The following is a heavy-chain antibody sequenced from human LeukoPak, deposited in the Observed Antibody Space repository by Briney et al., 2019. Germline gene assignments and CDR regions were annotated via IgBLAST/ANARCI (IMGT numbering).Heavy chain of an antibody. Sequence: GGSLRLSCAASGFTFSSYWMSWVRQAPGKGLEWVANIKQDGSEKYYVDSVKGRFTISRDNAKNSLYLQMNSLRAEDTAVYYCAREVGLWFGELFPWGQGTLVTVSS. J-gene: IGHJ5*02. CDR3: AREVGLWFGELFP. CDR2: IKQDGSEK. D-gene: IGHD3-10*01. CDR1: GFTFSSYW. V-gene: IGHV3-7*03.